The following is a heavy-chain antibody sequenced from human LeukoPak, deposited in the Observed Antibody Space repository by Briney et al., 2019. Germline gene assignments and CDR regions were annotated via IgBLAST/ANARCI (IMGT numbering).Heavy chain of an antibody. CDR1: GFTFSSYW. D-gene: IGHD6-6*01. Sequence: GGSLRLSCAASGFTFSSYWMSWVRQAPGKGLEWVANIKQDGSEKYYVDSVKGRFTISRDNAKNSLYLQMNSLRAEDTAVYYCARYSSSSSKSYYYYYYMDVWGKGTTVTVSS. J-gene: IGHJ6*03. CDR3: ARYSSSSSKSYYYYYYMDV. V-gene: IGHV3-7*01. CDR2: IKQDGSEK.